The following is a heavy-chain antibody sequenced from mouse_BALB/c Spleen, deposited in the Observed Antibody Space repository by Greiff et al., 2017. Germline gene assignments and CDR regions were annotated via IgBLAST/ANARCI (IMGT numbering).Heavy chain of an antibody. CDR1: GYSFTSYY. V-gene: IGHV1-66*01. J-gene: IGHJ4*01. Sequence: QVQLKQSGPELVKPGASVKISCKASGYSFTSYYIHWVKQRPGQGLEWIGWIFPGSGNTKYNEKFKGKATLTADTSSSTAYMQLSSLTSEDSAVYFCARSRQLGLRAMDYWGQGTSVTVSS. CDR3: ARSRQLGLRAMDY. D-gene: IGHD3-2*01. CDR2: IFPGSGNT.